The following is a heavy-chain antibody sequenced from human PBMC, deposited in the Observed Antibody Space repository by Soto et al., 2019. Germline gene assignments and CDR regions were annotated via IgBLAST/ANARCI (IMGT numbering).Heavy chain of an antibody. CDR3: AKSINSGVWHEYYYGLNV. V-gene: IGHV3-9*01. J-gene: IGHJ6*02. CDR1: GFIFDNYA. Sequence: EVQLVESGGGLVQPGRSLRLSCTVSGFIFDNYAMHWVRQAPGKGLEWVSGISWSTGNIGYADSVKGRFTIFRDNAKRSLYLEMNSLRTEDTALYYCAKSINSGVWHEYYYGLNVWGQGTTVTVSS. CDR2: ISWSTGNI. D-gene: IGHD2-15*01.